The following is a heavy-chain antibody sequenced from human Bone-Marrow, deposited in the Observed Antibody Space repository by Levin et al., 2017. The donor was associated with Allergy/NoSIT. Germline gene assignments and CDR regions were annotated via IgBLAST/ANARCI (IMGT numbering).Heavy chain of an antibody. D-gene: IGHD3-9*01. CDR3: ARLRLRYFDWNWYFDL. J-gene: IGHJ2*01. CDR1: GFTFSSYW. Sequence: GGSLRLSCAASGFTFSSYWMHWVRQAPGKGLVWDSRINSDGSSTSYADSVKGRFTISRDNAKTTLYLQMNSLRAEDTAVYYCARLRLRYFDWNWYFDLWGRGTLVTVSS. CDR2: INSDGSST. V-gene: IGHV3-74*01.